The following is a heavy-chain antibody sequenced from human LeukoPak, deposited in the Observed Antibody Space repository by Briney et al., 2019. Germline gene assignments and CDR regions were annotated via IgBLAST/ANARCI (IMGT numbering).Heavy chain of an antibody. CDR1: GYTLTELS. D-gene: IGHD1-26*01. CDR2: FDPEDGET. CDR3: ATDLQWELLPRGPSVPDL. V-gene: IGHV1-24*01. J-gene: IGHJ2*01. Sequence: GASVKVSCKVSGYTLTELSMHWVRQAPGKGLEWMGGFDPEDGETIYAQKFQGRVTMTEDTSTDTAYMELSSLRSEDTAVYYCATDLQWELLPRGPSVPDLWGRGTLVTVSS.